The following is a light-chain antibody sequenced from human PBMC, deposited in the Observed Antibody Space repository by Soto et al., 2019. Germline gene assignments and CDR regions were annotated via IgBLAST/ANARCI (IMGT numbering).Light chain of an antibody. CDR3: SSYTSSSSLYV. V-gene: IGLV2-14*01. CDR1: SSDIGAYNY. J-gene: IGLJ1*01. Sequence: QSVLTQPASVSGSPGQSITISCTGTSSDIGAYNYVSWYQQHPGKAPKLVIYEVSDRPSGVSARFSGSKSGNTASLTISGLQAEDDADYYCSSYTSSSSLYVFGTGTRSPS. CDR2: EVS.